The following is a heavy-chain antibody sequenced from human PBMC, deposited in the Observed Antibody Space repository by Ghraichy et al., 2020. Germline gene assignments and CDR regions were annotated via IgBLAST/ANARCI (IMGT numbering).Heavy chain of an antibody. CDR2: INPSGGST. CDR1: GYTFTSYY. CDR3: ARGDLAYCGGDCYSPFDY. Sequence: ASVKVSCKASGYTFTSYYMHWVRQAPGQGLEWMGIINPSGGSTSYAQKFQGRVTMTRDTSTSTVYMELSSLRSEDTAVYYCARGDLAYCGGDCYSPFDYWGQVTLVTVSS. D-gene: IGHD2-21*02. V-gene: IGHV1-46*01. J-gene: IGHJ4*02.